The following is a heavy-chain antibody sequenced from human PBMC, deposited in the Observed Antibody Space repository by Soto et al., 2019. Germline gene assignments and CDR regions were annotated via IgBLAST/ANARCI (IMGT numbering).Heavy chain of an antibody. CDR1: GFTFTSSA. D-gene: IGHD5-12*01. J-gene: IGHJ4*02. V-gene: IGHV1-58*01. CDR3: AAVAQRWLHVTFDC. CDR2: IVVGSGNT. Sequence: SVKVSCKASGFTFTSSAVQWVRQARGQRLEWIGWIVVGSGNTNYAQKFQERVTITRDMSTSTAYMELSSLRSEDTAVYYCAAVAQRWLHVTFDCWGQGTLVTVPS.